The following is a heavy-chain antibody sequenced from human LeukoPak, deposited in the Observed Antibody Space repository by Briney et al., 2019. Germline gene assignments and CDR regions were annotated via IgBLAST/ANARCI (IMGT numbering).Heavy chain of an antibody. J-gene: IGHJ6*04. CDR3: ARDFYYYPMDV. CDR1: GFTFSSHW. V-gene: IGHV3-74*01. Sequence: GGSLRLSCTASGFTFSSHWMHWVRQAPGKGLVWVSRINFDGSSTNYADSVKGRFTISRDNAKDTLYLQMNSLRAEDTAVYYCARDFYYYPMDVWGKGTTVTVSS. CDR2: INFDGSST.